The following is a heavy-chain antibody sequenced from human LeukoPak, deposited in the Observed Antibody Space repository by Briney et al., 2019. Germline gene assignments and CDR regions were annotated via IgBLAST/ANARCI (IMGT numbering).Heavy chain of an antibody. CDR3: ARGGTLLWFGELLFRSARFDY. Sequence: SETLSLTCTVSGGSISSSSYYWGWIRQPPGKGLEWIGSIYYSGSTYYNPSLKSRVTISVDTSKNQFSLKLSSVTAADTAVYYCARGGTLLWFGELLFRSARFDYWGQGTLVTVSS. J-gene: IGHJ4*02. CDR2: IYYSGST. D-gene: IGHD3-10*01. V-gene: IGHV4-39*07. CDR1: GGSISSSSYY.